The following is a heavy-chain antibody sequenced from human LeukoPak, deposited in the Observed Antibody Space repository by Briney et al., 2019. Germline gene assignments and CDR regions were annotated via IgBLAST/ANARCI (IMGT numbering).Heavy chain of an antibody. CDR1: GFTFSSYS. D-gene: IGHD2-2*01. CDR3: ARDSPQCSSTSCRHYYYYYMDV. J-gene: IGHJ6*03. CDR2: ISSSSSYI. Sequence: GGSLRLSCAASGFTFSSYSMNWVRQAPGKGLEWVSSISSSSSYIYYADSVKGRFTISRDNAKNSLYLQMNSLRAEDTAVYYCARDSPQCSSTSCRHYYYYYMDVWGKGTTVTVSS. V-gene: IGHV3-21*01.